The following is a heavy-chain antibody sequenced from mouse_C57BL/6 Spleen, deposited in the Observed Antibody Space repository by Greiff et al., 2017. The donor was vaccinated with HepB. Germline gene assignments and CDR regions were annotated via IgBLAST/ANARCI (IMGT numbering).Heavy chain of an antibody. V-gene: IGHV5-6*01. Sequence: EVQWVESGGDLVKPGGSLKLSCAASGFTFSSYGMSWVRQTPDKRLEWVATISSGGSYTYYPASVKGRFTISRDNAKNTLYLQMSSLKSEDTAMYYCARQEPLNSFDYWGQGTTLTVSS. J-gene: IGHJ2*01. CDR3: ARQEPLNSFDY. CDR1: GFTFSSYG. CDR2: ISSGGSYT.